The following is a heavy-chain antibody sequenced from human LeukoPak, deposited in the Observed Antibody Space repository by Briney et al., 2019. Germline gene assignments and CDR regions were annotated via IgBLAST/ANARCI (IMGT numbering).Heavy chain of an antibody. J-gene: IGHJ4*02. CDR3: ARVTSYYYNTSGDYYFDY. CDR2: IIQDGSAK. Sequence: GGSLRLSCVASGFTFSNYRMSWVRQAPGKGLVWVANIIQDGSAKNYVDSVKGRFTISRDNAKNSLYPQMNSLRAEDTAVYYCARVTSYYYNTSGDYYFDYWGQGTLVTVSS. V-gene: IGHV3-7*04. CDR1: GFTFSNYR. D-gene: IGHD3-22*01.